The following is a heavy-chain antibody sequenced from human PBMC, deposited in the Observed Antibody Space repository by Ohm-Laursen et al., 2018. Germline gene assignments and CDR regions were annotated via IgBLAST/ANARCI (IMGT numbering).Heavy chain of an antibody. J-gene: IGHJ4*02. CDR3: ARGDGDAPDY. V-gene: IGHV3-43D*04. D-gene: IGHD2-2*01. Sequence: SLRLSCAASGFTFDDYAMHWVRQAPGKGLEWVSGISWNSGSTYYADSVKGRFTISRDNSKNSLYLQMNSLRAEDTAVYYCARGDGDAPDYWGQGTLVTVSS. CDR1: GFTFDDYA. CDR2: ISWNSGST.